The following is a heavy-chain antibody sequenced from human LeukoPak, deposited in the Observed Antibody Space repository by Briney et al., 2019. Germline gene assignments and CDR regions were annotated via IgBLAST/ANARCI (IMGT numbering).Heavy chain of an antibody. J-gene: IGHJ4*02. V-gene: IGHV4-38-2*02. CDR2: TYHGGTT. D-gene: IGHD2-21*02. Sequence: SETLSPTCTVSGYSISSGYLWGWIRQPPGKGLEWIGSTYHGGTTYSNPSLKSRVIISEDTSKNQFSLKLSSVTAADTAVYYCARGSGDWTYYFDYWGQGTLVTVSS. CDR1: GYSISSGYL. CDR3: ARGSGDWTYYFDY.